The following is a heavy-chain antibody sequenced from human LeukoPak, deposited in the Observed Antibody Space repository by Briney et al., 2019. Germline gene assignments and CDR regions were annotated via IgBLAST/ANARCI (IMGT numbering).Heavy chain of an antibody. CDR1: GITFSDYY. CDR2: ISSSSSYT. D-gene: IGHD2-8*01. CDR3: AKWDFDY. Sequence: GGSLRLSCAASGITFSDYYMSWIRQAPGKGLEWVSYISSSSSYTNYADSVQGRFTISRDNSKNTLYLQMNSLRPDDTAVYYCAKWDFDYWGQGTLVTVSS. V-gene: IGHV3-11*06. J-gene: IGHJ4*02.